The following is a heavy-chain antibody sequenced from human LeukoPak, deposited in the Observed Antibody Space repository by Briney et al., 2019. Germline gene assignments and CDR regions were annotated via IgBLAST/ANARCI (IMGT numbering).Heavy chain of an antibody. Sequence: GGSLRLSCAASGYTFSSYAMSWVRQAPGKGLEWVSAISGSGGSTYYADSVKGRFTMSRDNAKNTLYLQMNSLRPEDTGIYYCARGNVAVARNLIDFWGQGTLVTVSS. V-gene: IGHV3-23*01. CDR3: ARGNVAVARNLIDF. CDR2: ISGSGGST. D-gene: IGHD6-19*01. J-gene: IGHJ4*02. CDR1: GYTFSSYA.